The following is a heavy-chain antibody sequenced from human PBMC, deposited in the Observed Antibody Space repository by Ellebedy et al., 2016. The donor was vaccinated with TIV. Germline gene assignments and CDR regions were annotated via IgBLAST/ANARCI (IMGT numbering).Heavy chain of an antibody. D-gene: IGHD3-22*01. V-gene: IGHV3-33*01. Sequence: GGSLRLXXEASGFTFRTYGMHWVRQAPGKGLEWVAVIWYDGSNKKYADSVKGRFTISRDNSNNTLYLQMNSLRVEDTAVYYCARDTYNFDSSGYYFDYWGQGTLVTVPS. CDR3: ARDTYNFDSSGYYFDY. J-gene: IGHJ4*02. CDR2: IWYDGSNK. CDR1: GFTFRTYG.